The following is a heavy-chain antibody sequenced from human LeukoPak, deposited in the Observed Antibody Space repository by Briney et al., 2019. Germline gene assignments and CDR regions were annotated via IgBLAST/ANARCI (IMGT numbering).Heavy chain of an antibody. D-gene: IGHD6-6*01. Sequence: GGSLRLSCAASGFTFSSYWMHWVRQAPGKGLVWASRINTDGSNTIYADSVKGRFTISRDNAKNTLYLQMNSLRAEDTAVYYCARDRVDHSSSSDWFDPWGQGTLVTVSS. V-gene: IGHV3-74*01. J-gene: IGHJ5*02. CDR2: INTDGSNT. CDR3: ARDRVDHSSSSDWFDP. CDR1: GFTFSSYW.